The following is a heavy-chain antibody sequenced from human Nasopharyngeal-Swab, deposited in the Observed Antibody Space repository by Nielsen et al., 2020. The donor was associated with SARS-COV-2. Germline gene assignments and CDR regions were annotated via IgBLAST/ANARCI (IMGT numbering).Heavy chain of an antibody. D-gene: IGHD3-22*01. CDR3: ARDSGYYDSSGYYYFDY. CDR1: GYTFTSYY. Sequence: ASVKVSCKASGYTFTSYYMHWVRQAPGQGLEWMGIINPSGGSTSYAQKFQGRVTMTRDTSTSTVYMELSSLRSEDTAVYYCARDSGYYDSSGYYYFDYWGQGTLVTVSS. CDR2: INPSGGST. J-gene: IGHJ4*02. V-gene: IGHV1-46*01.